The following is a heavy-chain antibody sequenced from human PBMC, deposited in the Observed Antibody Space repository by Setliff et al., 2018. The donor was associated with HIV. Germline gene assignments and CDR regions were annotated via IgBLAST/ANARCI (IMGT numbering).Heavy chain of an antibody. CDR3: ARQTATGTSATFDS. CDR1: GGSINSYY. Sequence: PSETLSLTCIVSGGSINSYYWSWIRQPAGKGLEWIGRIYTDENTNYNPSLKSRCSMSIDTSKNQFSLQLSSVTAADTAVYYCARQTATGTSATFDSWGQGSLVTVSS. V-gene: IGHV4-4*07. J-gene: IGHJ4*02. D-gene: IGHD2-21*02. CDR2: IYTDENT.